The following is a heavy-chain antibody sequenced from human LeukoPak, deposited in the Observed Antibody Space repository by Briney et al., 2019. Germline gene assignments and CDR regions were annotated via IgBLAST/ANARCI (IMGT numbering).Heavy chain of an antibody. J-gene: IGHJ1*01. CDR1: GDSVGRSDSY. Sequence: KPSEALSLTCTIFGDSVGRSDSYWDWIRQPPGKGLEWIGTIYYSGRTYYSPSLKSRVTLSVDMSNNQFSLTLSSVTAADTALYFCARRRYYDSSGYLEWGQGTLVTVSS. CDR3: ARRRYYDSSGYLE. D-gene: IGHD3-22*01. V-gene: IGHV4-39*01. CDR2: IYYSGRT.